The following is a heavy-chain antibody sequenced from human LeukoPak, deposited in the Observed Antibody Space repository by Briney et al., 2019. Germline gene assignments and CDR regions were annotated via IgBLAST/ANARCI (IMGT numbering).Heavy chain of an antibody. CDR1: GSSFTSYW. D-gene: IGHD2-15*01. J-gene: IGHJ5*02. Sequence: GESLKISCKGSGSSFTSYWIGCVRQMPGKGLEWMGIIYAGDSETRYSPSFQGQVTISADKSISTAYLQWSSLKASDTAMYYCARRDLSECSGGSYCSSNWFDPWGQGTLVTVSS. CDR3: ARRDLSECSGGSYCSSNWFDP. V-gene: IGHV5-51*01. CDR2: IYAGDSET.